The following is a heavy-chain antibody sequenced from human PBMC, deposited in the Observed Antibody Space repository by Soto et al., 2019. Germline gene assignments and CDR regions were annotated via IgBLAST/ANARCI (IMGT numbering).Heavy chain of an antibody. CDR2: ISAYNGNT. D-gene: IGHD3-3*01. Sequence: ASVKVSCKASGYTFTSYGISWVRQAPGQGLEWMGWISAYNGNTNYAQKLQGRVTMTTDTSTSTAYMELRSLRSDDTAVYYCARGPYDFWSGYYSWYFDYWGQGTLVTVSS. CDR1: GYTFTSYG. J-gene: IGHJ4*02. CDR3: ARGPYDFWSGYYSWYFDY. V-gene: IGHV1-18*01.